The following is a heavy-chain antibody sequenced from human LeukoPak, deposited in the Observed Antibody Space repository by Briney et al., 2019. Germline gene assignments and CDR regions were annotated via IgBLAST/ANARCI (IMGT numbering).Heavy chain of an antibody. V-gene: IGHV6-1*01. J-gene: IGHJ4*02. D-gene: IGHD5-12*01. CDR3: ARAIRPYSGYDY. CDR1: GDSVSSNSAA. Sequence: SQTLSHTCAISGDSVSSNSAAWNWIRQSPSRGLEWLGRTYYRSKWYDDYAVSVRSRITIKPDTSKNQFSLQLKSVTPEDTAVYYCARAIRPYSGYDYWGQGTPVTVSS. CDR2: TYYRSKWYD.